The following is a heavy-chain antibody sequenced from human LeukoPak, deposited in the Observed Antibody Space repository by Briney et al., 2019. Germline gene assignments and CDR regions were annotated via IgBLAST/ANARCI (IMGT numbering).Heavy chain of an antibody. V-gene: IGHV4-59*01. D-gene: IGHD1-7*01. CDR2: IYYSGNT. Sequence: PSETLSLTCTVSGGSISSYYWSWIRQPPGKGLEWIGYIYYSGNTNYNPSLKSRVTISVDTSKNQFSLKLSSVTAADTAVYYCARGGRWNYGHFDYWGQGTLVTVSS. CDR3: ARGGRWNYGHFDY. J-gene: IGHJ4*02. CDR1: GGSISSYY.